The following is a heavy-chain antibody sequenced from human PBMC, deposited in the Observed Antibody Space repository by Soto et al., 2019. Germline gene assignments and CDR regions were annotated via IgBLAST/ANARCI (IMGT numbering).Heavy chain of an antibody. Sequence: QVQLVESGGGVVQPGRSLRLSCAASGFTFSSYGMHWVRQAPGKGLEWVAVISYDGSNKYYADSVKGRFTISRDNSKNTLYLQMNGLRAEDTAVYYCAKDLGKGGTLRLGELSRYYYGMDVWGQGTTVTVSS. CDR2: ISYDGSNK. CDR1: GFTFSSYG. D-gene: IGHD3-16*02. CDR3: AKDLGKGGTLRLGELSRYYYGMDV. V-gene: IGHV3-30*18. J-gene: IGHJ6*02.